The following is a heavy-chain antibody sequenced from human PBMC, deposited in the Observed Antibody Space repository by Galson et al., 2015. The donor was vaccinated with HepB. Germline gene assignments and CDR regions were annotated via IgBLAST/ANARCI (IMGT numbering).Heavy chain of an antibody. CDR2: IDPSESYT. Sequence: SGAEVKKPGESLRLSCKGSGYKFTTYWINWVRQMPGKGLEWMGRIDPSESYTNYSPSFQGHVTISADKSISTAYLQMTSLRAEDTAVYYCTKGTINKVYYFDYWGQGTLVTVAS. V-gene: IGHV5-10-1*01. CDR3: TKGTINKVYYFDY. J-gene: IGHJ4*02. D-gene: IGHD4/OR15-4a*01. CDR1: GYKFTTYW.